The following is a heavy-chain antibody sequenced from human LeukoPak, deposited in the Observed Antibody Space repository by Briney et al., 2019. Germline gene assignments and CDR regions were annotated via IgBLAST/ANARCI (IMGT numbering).Heavy chain of an antibody. CDR2: INPSGGST. J-gene: IGHJ5*02. D-gene: IGHD1-26*01. CDR1: GYTFTSYY. V-gene: IGHV1-46*01. CDR3: ARATGYSGSYYGWFDP. Sequence: ASVRVSCKASGYTFTSYYMHWVRQAPGQGLEWMGIINPSGGSTSYAQKFQVRVTMTRDTSTSTVYMELSSLRSEDTAVYYCARATGYSGSYYGWFDPWGQGTLVTVSS.